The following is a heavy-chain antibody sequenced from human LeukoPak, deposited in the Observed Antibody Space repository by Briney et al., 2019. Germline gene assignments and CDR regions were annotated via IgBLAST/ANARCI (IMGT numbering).Heavy chain of an antibody. J-gene: IGHJ4*02. Sequence: GGSLRLSCVVSGLTFSRYPMTWVRQAPGKGLEWVSTISGSAGDIHYADSVKGRFTISRDNAKNTLYLQMNRLRADDTALYYCAKDETGDGFNAIWGQGTLVTVSS. CDR1: GLTFSRYP. V-gene: IGHV3-23*01. CDR2: ISGSAGDI. CDR3: AKDETGDGFNAI. D-gene: IGHD5-24*01.